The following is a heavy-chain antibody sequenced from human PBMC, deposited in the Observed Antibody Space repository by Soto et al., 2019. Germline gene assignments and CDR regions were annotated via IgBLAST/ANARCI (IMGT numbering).Heavy chain of an antibody. CDR3: ANDHGTVVPEAFDI. Sequence: GGSLRLSCAASGLSFSSYDMSWVRQAPGKGLEWVSVVSGSGDRTYYADSVKGRFTISRDNSKNALYLQMNSLRAEDTAIYYCANDHGTVVPEAFDIWGPGTMVTVSS. J-gene: IGHJ3*02. CDR1: GLSFSSYD. CDR2: VSGSGDRT. V-gene: IGHV3-23*01. D-gene: IGHD3-22*01.